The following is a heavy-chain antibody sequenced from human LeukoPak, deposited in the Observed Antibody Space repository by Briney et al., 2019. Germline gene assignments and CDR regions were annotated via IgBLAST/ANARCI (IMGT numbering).Heavy chain of an antibody. Sequence: ASVKVPCKASGYTFTSYYMHWVRQAPGQGLEWMGIINPSGGSTSYAQKFQGRVTMTRDTSTSTVYMELSSLRSEDTAVYYCARQRITVAFDYWGQGTLVTVSS. CDR1: GYTFTSYY. J-gene: IGHJ4*02. CDR2: INPSGGST. V-gene: IGHV1-46*01. D-gene: IGHD4-23*01. CDR3: ARQRITVAFDY.